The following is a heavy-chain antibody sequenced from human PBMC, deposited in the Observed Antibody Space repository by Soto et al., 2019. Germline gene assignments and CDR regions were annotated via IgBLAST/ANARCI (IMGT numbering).Heavy chain of an antibody. D-gene: IGHD6-19*01. V-gene: IGHV4-39*01. CDR3: ARRDSSGWDYYFDY. J-gene: IGHJ4*02. Sequence: TSETLSLTCTVSGGSISSSSYYWGWIRQPPGKGLEWIGSIYYSGSTYYNPSLKSRVTISVDTSKNQFSLKLSSVTAADTAVYYCARRDSSGWDYYFDYWGQGTLVTVSS. CDR2: IYYSGST. CDR1: GGSISSSSYY.